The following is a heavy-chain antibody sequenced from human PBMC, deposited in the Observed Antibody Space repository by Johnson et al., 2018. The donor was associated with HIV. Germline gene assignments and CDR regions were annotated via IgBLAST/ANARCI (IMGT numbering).Heavy chain of an antibody. Sequence: QVQLVESGGGLVKPGGSLRLSCAASGFTFSDYYMSWIRQAPGKGLEWVSYMSSSGSTIYNADSVKGRFTISRDNAKNSLYLQMNSLRAEDTALYYCARVRGYSYVLDAFDIWGQGTMVTVSS. CDR1: GFTFSDYY. D-gene: IGHD5-18*01. CDR3: ARVRGYSYVLDAFDI. V-gene: IGHV3-11*01. CDR2: MSSSGSTI. J-gene: IGHJ3*02.